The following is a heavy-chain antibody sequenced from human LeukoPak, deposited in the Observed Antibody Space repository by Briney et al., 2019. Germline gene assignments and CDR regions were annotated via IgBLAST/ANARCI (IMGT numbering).Heavy chain of an antibody. CDR2: IYSGGST. D-gene: IGHD7-27*01. J-gene: IGHJ4*02. V-gene: IGHV3-66*02. CDR1: GFTVSSYY. Sequence: AGGSLRLSCAASGFTVSSYYMGWVRQAPGKGLEWVSVIYSGGSTYYADSVKGRLTISRDNSKNTLYLQMNSLRAEDTAVYYCARGLSGDPYYFDYWGQGTLVTVSS. CDR3: ARGLSGDPYYFDY.